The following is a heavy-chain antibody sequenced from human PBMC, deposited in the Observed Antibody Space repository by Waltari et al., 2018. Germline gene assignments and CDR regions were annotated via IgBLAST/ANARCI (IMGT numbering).Heavy chain of an antibody. V-gene: IGHV3-7*01. Sequence: EVQLVESGGGLVQPGGSLTLSCAASGFTFGGCWRSWFRQAPGKGLEWVANIKQDGSQKYYVDSVKGRFTISRDNAKNSLHLQMNSLRDEDTAIYYCARDHSVVAAGRLVIYWGQGTLVTVSS. CDR3: ARDHSVVAAGRLVIY. CDR1: GFTFGGCW. CDR2: IKQDGSQK. D-gene: IGHD6-13*01. J-gene: IGHJ4*02.